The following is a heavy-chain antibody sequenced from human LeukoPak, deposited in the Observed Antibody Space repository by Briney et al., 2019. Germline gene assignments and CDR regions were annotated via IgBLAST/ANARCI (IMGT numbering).Heavy chain of an antibody. CDR1: GYTFINYA. V-gene: IGHV7-4-1*02. D-gene: IGHD3-22*01. CDR3: AISKYYYDSSGYYNPFDY. Sequence: GASVKVSCKASGYTFINYAMNWVRQAPGQGLEWMGWINTNTGNPTYAQGFTGRFVFSLDTSVSTAYLQISSLKAEDTAVYYCAISKYYYDSSGYYNPFDYWGQGTLVTVSS. J-gene: IGHJ4*02. CDR2: INTNTGNP.